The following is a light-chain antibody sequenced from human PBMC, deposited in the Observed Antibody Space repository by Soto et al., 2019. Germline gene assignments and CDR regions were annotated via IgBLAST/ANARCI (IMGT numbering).Light chain of an antibody. J-gene: IGKJ3*01. Sequence: EIVLTQSPGTLSLSPGERATLSWRASQSVSSSYLAWYQQKPGQAPRLLIYGASSRATGIPDRFSGSGSGTDFTLTISRLEPEDFAVYYCQQYGGSFRVFGPGTKVDIK. CDR1: QSVSSSY. CDR2: GAS. V-gene: IGKV3-20*01. CDR3: QQYGGSFRV.